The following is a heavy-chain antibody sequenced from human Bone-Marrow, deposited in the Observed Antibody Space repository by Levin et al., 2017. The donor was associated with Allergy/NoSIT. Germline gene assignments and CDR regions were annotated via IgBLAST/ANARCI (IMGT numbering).Heavy chain of an antibody. CDR3: ARNGGSLHYFDD. D-gene: IGHD3-16*01. J-gene: IGHJ4*02. Sequence: GGSLRLSCTASGFNFRTYSMNWVRQAPGKGLEWVSSISGSGTSTYYGDSLKGRITISRDNAKNSLYLQMNSLRTEDTAIYYCARNGGSLHYFDDWGQGTLVTVSS. CDR1: GFNFRTYS. V-gene: IGHV3-21*01. CDR2: ISGSGTST.